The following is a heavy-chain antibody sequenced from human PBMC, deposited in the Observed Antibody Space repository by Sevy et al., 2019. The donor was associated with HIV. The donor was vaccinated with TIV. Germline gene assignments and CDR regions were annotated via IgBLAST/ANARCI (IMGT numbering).Heavy chain of an antibody. D-gene: IGHD6-13*01. CDR3: ARRAIAAAGFFWN. V-gene: IGHV5-51*01. CDR2: NYPGDSDT. CDR1: GYSFTSYW. Sequence: GESLKISCKGSGYSFTSYWIGLVRQMPGKGLEWMGINYPGDSDTRYSPSFQGQVTISADKSISTAYLQWSSLKASDTAMYYCARRAIAAAGFFWNWGQGTLVTVSS. J-gene: IGHJ4*02.